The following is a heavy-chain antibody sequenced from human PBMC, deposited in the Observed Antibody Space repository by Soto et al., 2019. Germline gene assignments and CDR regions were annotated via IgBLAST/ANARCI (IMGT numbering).Heavy chain of an antibody. V-gene: IGHV3-72*01. CDR1: EISFGDQY. Sequence: VEVEESGGALVLPGGSLRLSCVVSAVSEISFGDQYMDWVRQAPGKGLEWVGRTRNRVNSFSTAYAASVQGRFTISRDDSKNTVYLQMNSLKTEDTAVYYCSLVDPSAKSPDYWGQGTLVTVS. J-gene: IGHJ4*02. D-gene: IGHD2-15*01. CDR2: TRNRVNSFST. CDR3: SLVDPSAKSPDY.